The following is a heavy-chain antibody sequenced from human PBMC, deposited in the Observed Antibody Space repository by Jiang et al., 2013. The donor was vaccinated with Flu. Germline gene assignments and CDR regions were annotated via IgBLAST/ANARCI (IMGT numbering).Heavy chain of an antibody. Sequence: TLSLTCTVSGGSISSYYWSWIRQPPGKGLEWIGYIYYSGSTNYNPSLKSRVTISVDTSKNQFSLKLSSVTAADTAVYYCARDGYCSGGSCSGDNWFDPWGQGTLVTVSS. V-gene: IGHV4-59*01. CDR2: IYYSGST. CDR1: GGSISSYY. D-gene: IGHD2-15*01. CDR3: ARDGYCSGGSCSGDNWFDP. J-gene: IGHJ5*02.